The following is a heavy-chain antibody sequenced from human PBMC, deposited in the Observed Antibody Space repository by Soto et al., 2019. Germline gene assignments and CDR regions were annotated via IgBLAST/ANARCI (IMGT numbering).Heavy chain of an antibody. Sequence: QVQLQESGPGLVMPSQTLSLTCTVSGGSISSGGYYWSWIRQHPGKGLEWIGYIYYSGSTYYNPSLKSRVTISVDTSKNQFSLKLSSVTAADTAVYYCARGYGDYASDWFDPWGQGTLVTVSS. V-gene: IGHV4-31*03. J-gene: IGHJ5*02. D-gene: IGHD4-17*01. CDR2: IYYSGST. CDR3: ARGYGDYASDWFDP. CDR1: GGSISSGGYY.